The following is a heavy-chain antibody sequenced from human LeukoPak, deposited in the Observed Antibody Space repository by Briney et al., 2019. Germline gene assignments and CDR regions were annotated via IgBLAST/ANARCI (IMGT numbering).Heavy chain of an antibody. CDR1: GFTFTTYA. Sequence: GGSLRISCAASGFTFTTYAMSWVRQAPGKGLEWVSLISGSGGGTYYADSVKGRFTISRDNSKNMVYLQVNSLRADDTAVYYCAKNRGAGSNFYYHMNVWGKGTTVTVSS. CDR2: ISGSGGGT. CDR3: AKNRGAGSNFYYHMNV. D-gene: IGHD4/OR15-4a*01. J-gene: IGHJ6*03. V-gene: IGHV3-23*01.